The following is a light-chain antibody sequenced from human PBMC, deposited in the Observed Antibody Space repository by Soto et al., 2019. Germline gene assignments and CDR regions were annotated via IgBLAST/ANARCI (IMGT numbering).Light chain of an antibody. V-gene: IGKV1-5*01. Sequence: DIQMTQSPSTLSASLGDRVTITCRASQTISNWLAWYQQNPGKAPKLLIYDASSLESGVPSRFSGSGSGTEFTLTISSLQPDDFATYYCQQYNSYWRTFGQGTKVEIK. CDR2: DAS. CDR1: QTISNW. J-gene: IGKJ1*01. CDR3: QQYNSYWRT.